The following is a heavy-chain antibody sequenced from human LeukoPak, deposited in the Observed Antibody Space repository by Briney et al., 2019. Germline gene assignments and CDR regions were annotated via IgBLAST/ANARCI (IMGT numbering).Heavy chain of an antibody. CDR3: AREARYCSSTSCYYFDY. CDR2: ISSSSSYI. CDR1: GFTFSSYS. J-gene: IGHJ4*02. Sequence: GGSLRLSCAASGFTFSSYSMNWVRQAPGKGLEWVSSISSSSSYIYYADSVKGRFTISRDNAKNSLYLQMNSLRAEDTAVYYCAREARYCSSTSCYYFDYWGQGTLVTVSS. V-gene: IGHV3-21*01. D-gene: IGHD2-2*01.